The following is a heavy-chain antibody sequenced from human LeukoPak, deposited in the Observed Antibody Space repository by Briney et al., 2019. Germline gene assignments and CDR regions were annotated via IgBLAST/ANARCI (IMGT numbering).Heavy chain of an antibody. J-gene: IGHJ5*02. CDR2: INHSGST. CDR1: GGSFSGYY. V-gene: IGHV4-34*01. CDR3: ARGDYYDSSGQKSSWFDP. Sequence: SETLSLTCAVYGGSFSGYYWSWIRQPPGKGLEWIGEINHSGSTNYNPSLKSRVTISVDTSKNQFSLKLSSVTAADTAVYYCARGDYYDSSGQKSSWFDPWGQGTLVTVSS. D-gene: IGHD3-22*01.